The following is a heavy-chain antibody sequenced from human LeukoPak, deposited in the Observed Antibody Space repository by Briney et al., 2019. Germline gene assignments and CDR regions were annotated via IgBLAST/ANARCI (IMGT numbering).Heavy chain of an antibody. V-gene: IGHV4-59*08. Sequence: SETLSLTCAVYGGSFSGYYWSWIRQPPGKGLEWIGYINYSGRTNNNPSLTSRVTVSVDTSKNQFSLKLSSVTAADTAVYYCVRHGYDTGGYQAHFDYWGQGTLVTVSS. CDR1: GGSFSGYY. CDR3: VRHGYDTGGYQAHFDY. J-gene: IGHJ4*02. CDR2: INYSGRT. D-gene: IGHD3-22*01.